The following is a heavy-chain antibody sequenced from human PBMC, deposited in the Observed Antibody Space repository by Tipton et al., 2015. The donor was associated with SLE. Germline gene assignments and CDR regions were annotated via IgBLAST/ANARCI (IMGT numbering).Heavy chain of an antibody. CDR3: ARDLYDFWSGYTPSGAMDV. D-gene: IGHD3-3*01. Sequence: TLSLTCTVSGYSINNGFYRGWIRQPPGKGLEWIGIIYHSGTTYYNPSLKSRVTISVDTSKSQFSLRLSSVTAADTAMYYCARDLYDFWSGYTPSGAMDVWGKGTTVTVSS. J-gene: IGHJ6*03. CDR1: GYSINNGFY. V-gene: IGHV4-38-2*02. CDR2: IYHSGTT.